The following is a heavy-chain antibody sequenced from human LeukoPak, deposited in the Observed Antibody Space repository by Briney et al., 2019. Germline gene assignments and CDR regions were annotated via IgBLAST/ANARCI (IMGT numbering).Heavy chain of an antibody. CDR1: GGSISSYY. Sequence: PSETLSLTCTVSGGSISSYYWSWIRQPPGKGLEWIGYIYYSGSTNYNPSLKSRVTISVATSKNKSSLTLSSVPAADTAVYYCAGGTYYNDGPFDPWGQGTLVTVSS. CDR3: AGGTYYNDGPFDP. CDR2: IYYSGST. D-gene: IGHD3-22*01. V-gene: IGHV4-59*01. J-gene: IGHJ5*02.